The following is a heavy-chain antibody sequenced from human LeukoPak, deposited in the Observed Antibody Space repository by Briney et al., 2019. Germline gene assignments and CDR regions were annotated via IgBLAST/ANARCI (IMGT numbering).Heavy chain of an antibody. V-gene: IGHV3-21*01. Sequence: GGSLRLSCTASGFTFSGYSMNWICQAPGKGLEWVSSFGTRSTSIYHAGSVKGRFAISRDNAKNSLYLRMNSLRAEDTALYYCAREVSEGFDFWGQGTLVTVSS. CDR2: FGTRSTSI. J-gene: IGHJ4*02. D-gene: IGHD3-22*01. CDR1: GFTFSGYS. CDR3: AREVSEGFDF.